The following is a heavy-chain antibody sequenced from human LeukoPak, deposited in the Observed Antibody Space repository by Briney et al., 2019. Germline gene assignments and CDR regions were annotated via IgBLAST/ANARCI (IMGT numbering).Heavy chain of an antibody. CDR3: VKDYQVGNSPAFGDY. V-gene: IGHV3-23*01. Sequence: GGSLRLSCAASGFTFSSQALSWVRRAPGKGLEWDSGLIENGATTYYADSVKGRFTISRDNSRNTMYLQMNSLRVEDTAVYYCVKDYQVGNSPAFGDYWGQGTLVTISS. J-gene: IGHJ4*02. CDR1: GFTFSSQA. CDR2: LIENGATT. D-gene: IGHD1-26*01.